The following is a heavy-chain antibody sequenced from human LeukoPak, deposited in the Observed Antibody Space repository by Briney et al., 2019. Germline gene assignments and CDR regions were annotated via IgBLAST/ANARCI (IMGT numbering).Heavy chain of an antibody. J-gene: IGHJ2*01. CDR3: ARDEAYPGGFLDL. V-gene: IGHV3-30*03. CDR1: GFTFSAYG. D-gene: IGHD2-8*02. CDR2: ISYDENKK. Sequence: GGSLRLSCAASGFTFSAYGMHWVRQAPGKGLEWVAVISYDENKKRYVDSVKGRFTISRDNSKNTMYLQMNSLRAEDTAVYYCARDEAYPGGFLDLWGRGTLVTVSS.